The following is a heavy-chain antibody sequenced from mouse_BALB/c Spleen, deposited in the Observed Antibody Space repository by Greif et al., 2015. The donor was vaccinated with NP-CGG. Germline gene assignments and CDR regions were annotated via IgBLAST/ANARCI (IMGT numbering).Heavy chain of an antibody. V-gene: IGHV5-4*02. CDR2: ISDGGSYT. CDR3: ARGRYDWYFDV. J-gene: IGHJ1*01. D-gene: IGHD2-14*01. Sequence: EVMLVESGGGLVKPGGSLKLSCAASGFTSSDYYMYWVRQTPEKRLEWVATISDGGSYTYYPDSVKGRFTISRDNAKNNLYLQMSSLKPEDTAMYYCARGRYDWYFDVWGAGTTVTVSS. CDR1: GFTSSDYY.